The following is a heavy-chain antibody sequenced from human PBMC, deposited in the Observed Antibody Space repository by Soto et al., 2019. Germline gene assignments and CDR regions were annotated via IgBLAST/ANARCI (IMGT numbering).Heavy chain of an antibody. CDR1: GFTVSSNY. J-gene: IGHJ6*03. V-gene: IGHV3-66*01. CDR2: IYSGGST. Sequence: EVQLVESGGGLVQPGGSLRLSCAASGFTVSSNYMSWVRQAPGKGLEWVSVIYSGGSTYYADSVKGRFTISRDNSKNTLYIQMNSLRAEDTAVYYCARAYCSGGSCYSVLFGYYYYYMDVWGKGTTVTVSS. D-gene: IGHD2-15*01. CDR3: ARAYCSGGSCYSVLFGYYYYYMDV.